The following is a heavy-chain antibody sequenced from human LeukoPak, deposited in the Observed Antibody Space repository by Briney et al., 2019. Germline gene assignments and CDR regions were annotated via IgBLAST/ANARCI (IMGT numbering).Heavy chain of an antibody. J-gene: IGHJ4*02. Sequence: GGSLRLSCAASGFTFSSYAMHWVRQAPGKGLEWVAVISCDGSNKYYADSVKGRFTISRDNSKNTLYLQMNSLRAEDTAVYYCARDTHYYDSSGYLDYWGQGTLVTVSS. CDR1: GFTFSSYA. CDR2: ISCDGSNK. D-gene: IGHD3-22*01. V-gene: IGHV3-30*04. CDR3: ARDTHYYDSSGYLDY.